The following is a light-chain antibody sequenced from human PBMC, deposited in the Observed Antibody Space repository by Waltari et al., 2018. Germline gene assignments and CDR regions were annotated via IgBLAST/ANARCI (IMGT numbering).Light chain of an antibody. CDR3: CAFAGYGVYV. Sequence: SALTQPASVSGSPGQSITISCTESTSAVADYPLPSWYHPHPAGAPKLLIYEVSKRPSGVSSRFSGSKSGKTASLTISGLQAEDEGDYYCCAFAGYGVYVFGSGTHVAVL. CDR1: TSAVADYPL. CDR2: EVS. V-gene: IGLV2-23*02. J-gene: IGLJ1*01.